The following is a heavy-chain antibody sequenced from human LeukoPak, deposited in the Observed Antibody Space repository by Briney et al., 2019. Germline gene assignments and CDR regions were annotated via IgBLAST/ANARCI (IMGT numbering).Heavy chain of an antibody. V-gene: IGHV3-30*02. CDR3: AIYDSRGEFDY. CDR2: IRNDESDR. CDR1: GFIFRDYG. Sequence: GGSLRLSCAASGFIFRDYGMHWVRQAPGKGLEWVAFIRNDESDRDHADSVKGRFTISRDNSKNTLYLQMNSLRPEDTGVYYCAIYDSRGEFDYWGQGTQVTVSA. D-gene: IGHD3-22*01. J-gene: IGHJ4*02.